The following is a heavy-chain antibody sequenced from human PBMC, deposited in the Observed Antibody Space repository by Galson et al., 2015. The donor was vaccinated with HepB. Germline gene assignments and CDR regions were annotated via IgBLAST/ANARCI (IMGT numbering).Heavy chain of an antibody. CDR3: ARGYYYYYMDV. V-gene: IGHV3-30*03. CDR2: ISYDGSNK. Sequence: SLRLSCAASGFTFSSYGMHWVRQAPGKGLEWVAVISYDGSNKYYADSVKGRFTISRDNAETSLYLQMNSLRAEDTAVYYCARGYYYYYMDVWGKGTTVTVSS. J-gene: IGHJ6*03. CDR1: GFTFSSYG.